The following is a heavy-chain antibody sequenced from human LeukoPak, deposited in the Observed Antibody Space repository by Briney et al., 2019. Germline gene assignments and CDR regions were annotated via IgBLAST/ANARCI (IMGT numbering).Heavy chain of an antibody. Sequence: SGPTQVKLPQTLTLPCPFSGFSRSTSAVGVGWIGQPPGKALEWLELCYWDDGKRYRPSLKGRLTITKDTSKNQVVLTMTNMDPVDKATYYCAHLSYVLRYFEQAFDIWGQGTMVTVSS. CDR1: GFSRSTSAVG. V-gene: IGHV2-5*02. J-gene: IGHJ3*02. CDR3: AHLSYVLRYFEQAFDI. CDR2: CYWDDGK. D-gene: IGHD3-9*01.